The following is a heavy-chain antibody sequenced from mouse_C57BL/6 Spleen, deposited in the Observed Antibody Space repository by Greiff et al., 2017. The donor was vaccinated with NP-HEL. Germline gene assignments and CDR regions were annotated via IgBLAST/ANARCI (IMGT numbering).Heavy chain of an antibody. Sequence: VQLQQPGAELVKPGASVKLSCKASGYTFTSYWMHWVKQRPGQGLEWIGMIHPNSGSTNYNEKFKSKATLTVDKSSSTAYMQLSSLTSEDSAVYYCARGDGSSDVGAMDYWGQGTSVTVSS. D-gene: IGHD1-1*01. J-gene: IGHJ4*01. V-gene: IGHV1-64*01. CDR3: ARGDGSSDVGAMDY. CDR2: IHPNSGST. CDR1: GYTFTSYW.